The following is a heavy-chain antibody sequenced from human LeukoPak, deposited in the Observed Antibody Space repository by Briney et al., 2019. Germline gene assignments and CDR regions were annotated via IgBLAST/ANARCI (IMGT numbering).Heavy chain of an antibody. CDR1: AYSISSGYS. CDR3: ASGPQLWFGY. Sequence: SETLSLTCTVSAYSISSGYSWGWIRQPPGKGLEWIGSVYHSGSTYYNPSLKSRATISLDTSKNHFSLKLSSVTAADTAVYYCASGPQLWFGYWGQGTLVTVSS. J-gene: IGHJ4*02. CDR2: VYHSGST. D-gene: IGHD3-10*01. V-gene: IGHV4-38-2*02.